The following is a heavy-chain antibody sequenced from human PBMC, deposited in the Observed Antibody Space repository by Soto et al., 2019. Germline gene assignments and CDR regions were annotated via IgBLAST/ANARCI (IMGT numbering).Heavy chain of an antibody. D-gene: IGHD3-22*01. CDR3: TRVPTDYYDSTPDYYYYGMDV. J-gene: IGHJ6*02. CDR2: IRSKAYGGTT. V-gene: IGHV3-49*04. CDR1: GFTFGDYA. Sequence: GGSLRLSCTASGFTFGDYAMSWVRQAPGKGLEWVGFIRSKAYGGTTEYAASVKGRFTISRDDSKSIAYLQMNSLKTEETDVYYCTRVPTDYYDSTPDYYYYGMDVWGQGTTVTVSS.